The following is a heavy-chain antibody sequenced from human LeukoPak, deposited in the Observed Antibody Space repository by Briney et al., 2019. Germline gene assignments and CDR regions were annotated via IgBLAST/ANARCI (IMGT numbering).Heavy chain of an antibody. V-gene: IGHV1-69*01. CDR1: GGTFSSYA. D-gene: IGHD1-1*01. CDR3: ARDRQLERGTDDAFDI. CDR2: IIPIFGTA. Sequence: ASAKVSCKASGGTFSSYAISWVRQAPGQGLEWMGGIIPIFGTANYAQKFQGRVTITADESTSTAYMELSSLRSEDTAVYYCARDRQLERGTDDAFDIWGQGTMVTVSS. J-gene: IGHJ3*02.